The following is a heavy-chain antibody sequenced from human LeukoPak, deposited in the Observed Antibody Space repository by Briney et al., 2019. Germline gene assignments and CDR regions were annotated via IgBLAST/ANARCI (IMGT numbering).Heavy chain of an antibody. V-gene: IGHV3-11*01. Sequence: GGSLRLSCAASGFTFSDYYMSWIRQAPGKGLEWVSYISSSGSTIYYADSVKGRFTSSRDNSKNTLYLQMNSLRAEDTALYYCATLRPHGSGSHSDYWAREPWSPSPQ. CDR2: ISSSGSTI. D-gene: IGHD3-10*01. CDR3: ATLRPHGSGSHSDY. J-gene: IGHJ4*02. CDR1: GFTFSDYY.